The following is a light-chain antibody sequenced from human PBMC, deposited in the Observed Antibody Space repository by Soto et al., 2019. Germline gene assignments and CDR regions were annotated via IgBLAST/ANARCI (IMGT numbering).Light chain of an antibody. J-gene: IGLJ3*02. CDR2: SNN. Sequence: QSVLTQPPSASGTPGQRVTISCSGSSSNIGSNTVNWYQQFPGTAPKLLIYSNNQRPSGVPDRFSGSKSGTSASLAISGLQAEDEAAYYCAAWDDSLNGPVFGGGTKLTVL. CDR3: AAWDDSLNGPV. CDR1: SSNIGSNT. V-gene: IGLV1-44*01.